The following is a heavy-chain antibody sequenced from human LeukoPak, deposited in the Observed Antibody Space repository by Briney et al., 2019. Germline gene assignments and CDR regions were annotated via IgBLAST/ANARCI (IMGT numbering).Heavy chain of an antibody. Sequence: GGSLRLSCAASGFTVSSNYMSWVRQAPGKGLEWVSVIYSGGSTYYADSVKGRFTISRHNSKNTLYLQMNSLRAEDTAVYYCARVFAAAAGMIEYYFDYWGQGTLVTVSS. CDR2: IYSGGST. V-gene: IGHV3-53*04. CDR3: ARVFAAAAGMIEYYFDY. J-gene: IGHJ4*02. D-gene: IGHD6-13*01. CDR1: GFTVSSNY.